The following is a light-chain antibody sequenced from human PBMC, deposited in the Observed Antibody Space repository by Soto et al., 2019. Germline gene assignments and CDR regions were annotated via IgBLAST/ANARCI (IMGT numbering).Light chain of an antibody. Sequence: DIQMTQSPSTLSASVGDRVTISCRASQTISNWLAWYQQKPGKAPKLLIYDASSLESGVPSRLSGSGSGTEFTLTISSMKPEDFATYYCQKYNSFWTFGHGTKVDIK. CDR3: QKYNSFWT. V-gene: IGKV1-5*01. CDR2: DAS. CDR1: QTISNW. J-gene: IGKJ1*01.